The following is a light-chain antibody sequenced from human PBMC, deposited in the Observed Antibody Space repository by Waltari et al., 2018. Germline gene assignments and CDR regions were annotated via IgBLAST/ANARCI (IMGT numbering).Light chain of an antibody. CDR3: SSYTSSSSVV. CDR2: EVS. J-gene: IGLJ2*01. Sequence: QSALTQPASVSGSPGPSITISCTGTSSAVGCYNYFSWYQQHPGKAPKLMIYEVSNRPSGVSNRFSGSKSGNMASLTISGLQAEDEADYYCSSYTSSSSVVFGGGTKLTVL. V-gene: IGLV2-14*01. CDR1: SSAVGCYNY.